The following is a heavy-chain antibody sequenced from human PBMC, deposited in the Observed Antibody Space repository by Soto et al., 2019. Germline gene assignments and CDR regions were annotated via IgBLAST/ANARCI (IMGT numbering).Heavy chain of an antibody. CDR3: ARQNTNSDSSGYSPFY. V-gene: IGHV4-30-2*03. CDR2: IYHSGST. Sequence: SETLSLTCAVSGGSISSGGYSWSWIRQPPGKGLEWIGYIYHSGSTYYNPSLKSRVTMSVDTSKNQFSLKLRSVTAADTAVYYCARQNTNSDSSGYSPFYWGQGTLVTVSS. CDR1: GGSISSGGYS. D-gene: IGHD3-22*01. J-gene: IGHJ4*02.